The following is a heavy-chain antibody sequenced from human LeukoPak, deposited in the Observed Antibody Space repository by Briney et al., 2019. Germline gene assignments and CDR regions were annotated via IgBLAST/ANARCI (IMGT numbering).Heavy chain of an antibody. V-gene: IGHV3-11*04. J-gene: IGHJ6*02. CDR2: ISSSGSTI. D-gene: IGHD3-3*01. CDR3: ARVPKFSAIFG. Sequence: GGSLRLSCAASGFTFSDYYMSWIRQAPGKGLEWVSYISSSGSTIYYADSVKGRFTIAGDNAKNSLFLQMNSLRAEDTAVYYCARVPKFSAIFGWGQGTTVTVSS. CDR1: GFTFSDYY.